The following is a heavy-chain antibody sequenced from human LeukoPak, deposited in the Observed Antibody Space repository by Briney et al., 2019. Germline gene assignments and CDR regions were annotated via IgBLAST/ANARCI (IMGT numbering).Heavy chain of an antibody. V-gene: IGHV3-23*01. J-gene: IGHJ4*02. CDR3: ANPGAGIVGAPTVY. CDR2: ISGSGGST. Sequence: GGSLRLSCAASGSTFSSYAMSWVRQAPGKGLEWVSAISGSGGSTYYADSVKGRFTTSRNNSKNTLYLQMNSLRAEDTAVYYCANPGAGIVGAPTVYWGQGTLVTVSS. D-gene: IGHD1-26*01. CDR1: GSTFSSYA.